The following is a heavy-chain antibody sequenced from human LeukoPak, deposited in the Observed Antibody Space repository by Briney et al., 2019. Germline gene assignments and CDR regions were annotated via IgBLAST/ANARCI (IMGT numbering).Heavy chain of an antibody. CDR3: ARVPSIWYSSSWYKYYYGMDV. V-gene: IGHV4-34*01. CDR2: INHSGST. CDR1: GGSFSGYY. Sequence: KPSETLSLTCAVYGGSFSGYYWSWIRQPPGKGLEWIGEINHSGSTNYNPSLKSRVTISVDTSKNQFSLKLSSVTAADTAVYYCARVPSIWYSSSWYKYYYGMDVWGRGTTVTVSS. D-gene: IGHD6-13*01. J-gene: IGHJ6*02.